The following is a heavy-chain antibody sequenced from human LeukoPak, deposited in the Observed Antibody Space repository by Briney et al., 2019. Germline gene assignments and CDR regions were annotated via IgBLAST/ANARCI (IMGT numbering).Heavy chain of an antibody. V-gene: IGHV3-48*03. D-gene: IGHD6-19*01. CDR1: GFTFSTYE. CDR2: ISSSGTSI. J-gene: IGHJ5*01. Sequence: PGGSLRLSCAASGFTFSTYEMNWVRQAPGKGLEWVSYISSSGTSIYYADSVKGRFTISRDNAKNSLYLQMNSLRAEDTAVYYCARDRGLLDSSGWYDYWGHGTLLTASS. CDR3: ARDRGLLDSSGWYDY.